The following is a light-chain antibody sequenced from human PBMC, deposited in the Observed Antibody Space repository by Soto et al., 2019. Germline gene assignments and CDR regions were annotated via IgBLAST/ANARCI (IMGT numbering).Light chain of an antibody. CDR3: IQYGTSPRGT. J-gene: IGKJ1*01. CDR2: GAS. Sequence: DMALTQSPGTLSLSPGERATLSCRASQSVSSTFFAWYQQKPGQAPRLLMFGASNRATGIPDRFSGSVSGTDFTLTISRLEPEDFAMYYCIQYGTSPRGTFGQGTKVEVK. V-gene: IGKV3-20*01. CDR1: QSVSSTF.